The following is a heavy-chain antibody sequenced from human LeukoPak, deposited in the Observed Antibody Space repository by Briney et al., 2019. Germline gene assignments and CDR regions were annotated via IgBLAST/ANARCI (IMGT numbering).Heavy chain of an antibody. CDR1: GYSFTSYW. J-gene: IGHJ4*02. V-gene: IGHV5-51*01. CDR2: IYPGDSDA. CDR3: ARRRDLYSGSYYPFDY. Sequence: GESLKISCKGSGYSFTSYWIGWVRQLPGKGLEWMGIIYPGDSDARYSPSFQGQVTISADKSISTAYLQWSSLKASDTAMYYCARRRDLYSGSYYPFDYWGQGTLVTVSS. D-gene: IGHD1-26*01.